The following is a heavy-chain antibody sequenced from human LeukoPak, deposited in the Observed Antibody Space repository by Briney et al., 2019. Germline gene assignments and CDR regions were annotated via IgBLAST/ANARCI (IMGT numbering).Heavy chain of an antibody. D-gene: IGHD3-10*01. J-gene: IGHJ6*02. Sequence: GGSLRLSCAASGFTFSGYYMSWIRQAPGKGLEWVSYISSSGSTIYYADSVKGRFTISRDNAKNSLYLQMNSLRAEDTAVYYCARARATYSYGSGSYYNASYYYYGMDVWGQGTTVTVSS. CDR3: ARARATYSYGSGSYYNASYYYYGMDV. CDR1: GFTFSGYY. CDR2: ISSSGSTI. V-gene: IGHV3-11*01.